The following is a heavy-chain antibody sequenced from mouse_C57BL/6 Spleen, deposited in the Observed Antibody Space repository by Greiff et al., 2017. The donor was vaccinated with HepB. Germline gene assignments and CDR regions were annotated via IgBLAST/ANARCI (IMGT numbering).Heavy chain of an antibody. CDR3: ARHEEERTAQAILFAY. J-gene: IGHJ3*01. D-gene: IGHD3-2*02. Sequence: QVHVKQSGAELVKPGASVKLSCKASGYTFTEYTIHWVKQRSGQGLEWIGWFYPGSGSIKYNEKFKDKATLTADKSSSTVYMELSRLTSEDSAVYFCARHEEERTAQAILFAYWGQGTLVTVSA. CDR1: GYTFTEYT. V-gene: IGHV1-62-2*01. CDR2: FYPGSGSI.